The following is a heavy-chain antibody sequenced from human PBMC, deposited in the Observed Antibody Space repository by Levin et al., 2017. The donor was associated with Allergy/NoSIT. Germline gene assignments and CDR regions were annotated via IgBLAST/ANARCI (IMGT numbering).Heavy chain of an antibody. CDR2: IYYSGST. D-gene: IGHD2-8*01. CDR3: ARDFRLMVYAIPAYYDYDGMDG. CDR1: GGSVSSGSYY. J-gene: IGHJ6*02. V-gene: IGHV4-61*01. Sequence: SETLSLTCTVSGGSVSSGSYYWSWIRQPPGTGLEWIGYIYYSGSTNYNPSLKSRVTISVDTSKNQFSLKLSSVTAADTAVYYCARDFRLMVYAIPAYYDYDGMDGWGQGTTVTVSS.